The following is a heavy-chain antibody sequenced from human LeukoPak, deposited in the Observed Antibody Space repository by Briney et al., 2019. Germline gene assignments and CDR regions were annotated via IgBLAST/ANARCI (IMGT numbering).Heavy chain of an antibody. J-gene: IGHJ5*02. Sequence: PSETLSLTCTVSGGSISSYYWGWIRQPPGKGLEWIGYIYTSGSTNYNPSLKSRVTISVDTSKNQFSLKLSSVTAADTAVYYCARRLRNYFDLWGQGTLVTVSS. D-gene: IGHD1-7*01. CDR3: ARRLRNYFDL. CDR2: IYTSGST. CDR1: GGSISSYY. V-gene: IGHV4-4*09.